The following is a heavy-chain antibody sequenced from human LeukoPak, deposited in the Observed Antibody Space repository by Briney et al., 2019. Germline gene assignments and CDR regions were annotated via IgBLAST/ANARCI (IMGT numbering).Heavy chain of an antibody. CDR2: ISYDGSNK. J-gene: IGHJ4*02. CDR1: GFTFSSYG. D-gene: IGHD3-22*01. V-gene: IGHV3-30*18. CDR3: AKDSANSLLHYYYDSSGYYDY. Sequence: GGSLRLSCAASGFTFSSYGMHWVRQAPGKGLEWVAVISYDGSNKYYADSVKGRFTISRDNSKNTLYLQMNSLRAEDTAVYYCAKDSANSLLHYYYDSSGYYDYWGQGTLVTVSS.